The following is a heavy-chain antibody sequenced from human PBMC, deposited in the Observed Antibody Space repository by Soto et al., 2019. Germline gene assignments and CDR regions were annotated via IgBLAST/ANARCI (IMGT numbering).Heavy chain of an antibody. CDR2: IWYDGSNK. J-gene: IGHJ6*02. CDR1: GFTFSSYG. V-gene: IGHV3-33*01. CDR3: SRDSHGMDV. Sequence: QVQLVESGGGVVQPGRSLRLSCAASGFTFSSYGMHWVRQATGKGLEWVAVIWYDGSNKYYADSVKGRFTISRDNSKNTLYLQMNSLRAEDTAVDYCSRDSHGMDVCGQGTTVTVSS.